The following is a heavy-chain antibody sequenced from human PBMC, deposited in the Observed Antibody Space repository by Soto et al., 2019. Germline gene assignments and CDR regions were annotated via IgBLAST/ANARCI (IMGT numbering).Heavy chain of an antibody. Sequence: PGGSLRLSCAASGFTFSSYSMNWVRQAPGKGLEWVSSISSSSSYIYYADSVKGRFTISRDNAKNSLYLQMNSLRAEDTAVYYCARVAYYDILTGSSLGAFDIWGQGTMVTVSS. J-gene: IGHJ3*02. CDR3: ARVAYYDILTGSSLGAFDI. CDR2: ISSSSSYI. V-gene: IGHV3-21*01. D-gene: IGHD3-9*01. CDR1: GFTFSSYS.